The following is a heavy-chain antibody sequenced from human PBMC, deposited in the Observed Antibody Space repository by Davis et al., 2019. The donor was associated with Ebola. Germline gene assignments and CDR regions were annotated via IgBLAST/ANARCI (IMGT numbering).Heavy chain of an antibody. V-gene: IGHV3-73*01. D-gene: IGHD3-16*01. CDR3: TRPKGENWFDP. Sequence: GESLKISCAASGFTFSDSAMHWVRQASGKGLEWVGRIRTKANSYATAYAASVKGRFIISRDDSKNTAYLQMNSLKTEDTAVYYCTRPKGENWFDPWGQGTLVTVSS. CDR1: GFTFSDSA. CDR2: IRTKANSYAT. J-gene: IGHJ5*02.